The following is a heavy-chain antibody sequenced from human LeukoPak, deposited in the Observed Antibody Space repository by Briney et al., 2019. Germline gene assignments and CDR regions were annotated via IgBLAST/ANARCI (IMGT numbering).Heavy chain of an antibody. CDR1: GFTFSSYW. CDR2: INSDGSST. V-gene: IGHV3-74*01. Sequence: GGSLRLSCAASGFTFSSYWMHWVRQAPGKGLVWVSRINSDGSSTSYADSVKGRFTISRDNAKNTLYLQMNSLRAEDTAVYYCARDRCSGGSCYANDYWGQGTPVTVSS. D-gene: IGHD2-15*01. CDR3: ARDRCSGGSCYANDY. J-gene: IGHJ4*02.